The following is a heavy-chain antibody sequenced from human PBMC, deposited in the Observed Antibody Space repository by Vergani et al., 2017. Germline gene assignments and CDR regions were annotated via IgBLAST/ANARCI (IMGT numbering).Heavy chain of an antibody. V-gene: IGHV3-13*01. J-gene: IGHJ4*02. Sequence: EVQLVESGGGLVQPGGSLRLSCAASGFTFSSYDMHWVRQATGKGLEWVSAIGTAGDTYYPGSVKGRFTISRENAKNSLYLQMNSLRAGDTAVYYCARDGPDSSGWSPVDYWGQGTLVTVSS. CDR3: ARDGPDSSGWSPVDY. CDR1: GFTFSSYD. CDR2: IGTAGDT. D-gene: IGHD6-13*01.